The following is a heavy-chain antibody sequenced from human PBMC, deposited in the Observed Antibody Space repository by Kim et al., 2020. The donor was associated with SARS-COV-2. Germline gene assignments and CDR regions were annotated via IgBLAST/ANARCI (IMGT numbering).Heavy chain of an antibody. J-gene: IGHJ6*02. CDR1: GFTVSSNY. CDR3: LFEQRYYGMDV. CDR2: IYSGGST. D-gene: IGHD6-25*01. Sequence: GGSLRLSCAASGFTVSSNYMSWVRQAPGKGLEWVSVIYSGGSTYYADSVKGRFTISRDNSKNTLYLQMNSLRAEDTAVYYCLFEQRYYGMDVWGQGTTVTVSS. V-gene: IGHV3-53*01.